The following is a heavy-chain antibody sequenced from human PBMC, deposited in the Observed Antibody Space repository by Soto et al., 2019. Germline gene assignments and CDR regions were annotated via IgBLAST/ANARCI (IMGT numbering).Heavy chain of an antibody. D-gene: IGHD6-19*01. CDR3: ARDRGVAPPVAGNTHYYYYMDV. J-gene: IGHJ6*03. Sequence: QDQLLQSGAEVKKPGASVTVSCKASGYSFTNYGITCVRQAPGQGLEWMGWISAFNGNTHYAQKLQGRVTMTTDASTSTAYMQLRSLRSDDTAVYYCARDRGVAPPVAGNTHYYYYMDVWCKGTTVTVSS. V-gene: IGHV1-18*01. CDR2: ISAFNGNT. CDR1: GYSFTNYG.